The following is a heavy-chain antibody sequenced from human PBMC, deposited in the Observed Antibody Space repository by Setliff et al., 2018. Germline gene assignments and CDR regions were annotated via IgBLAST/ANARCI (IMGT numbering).Heavy chain of an antibody. CDR1: GYSFTSYW. Sequence: PGESLKISCKGSGYSFTSYWIGWVRQMPGKGLEWMGIIYPGDSDTRYSPSFQGQVTISADKSISTAYLQWSSLKASDTAVYYCVRQAIFGSDAFDIWGQGTMVTVSS. CDR2: IYPGDSDT. V-gene: IGHV5-51*01. D-gene: IGHD3-3*01. J-gene: IGHJ3*02. CDR3: VRQAIFGSDAFDI.